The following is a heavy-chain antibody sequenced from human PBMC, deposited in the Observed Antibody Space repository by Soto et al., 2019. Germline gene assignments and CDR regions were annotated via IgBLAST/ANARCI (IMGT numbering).Heavy chain of an antibody. CDR2: IIPIFGTA. CDR3: ASLSLSSSSYDY. CDR1: GGTFSSYA. Sequence: ASVKVSCKASGGTFSSYAISWVRQAPGQGLGWMGGIIPIFGTANYAQKFQGRVTITADKSTSTAYMELSSLRSEDTAVYYCASLSLSSSSYDYWGQGTLVTVSS. J-gene: IGHJ4*02. D-gene: IGHD6-6*01. V-gene: IGHV1-69*06.